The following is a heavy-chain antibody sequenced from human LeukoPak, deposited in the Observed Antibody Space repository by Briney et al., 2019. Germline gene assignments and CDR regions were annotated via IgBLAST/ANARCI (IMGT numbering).Heavy chain of an antibody. CDR1: GFTFSTYS. CDR3: ASSFYGGDCYSPDY. Sequence: GGSLRLSCAASGFTFSTYSMNWVRQAPGKGLEWVSYISGSSTTIHYADSVKGRFTVSRDNAKNSLYLQMNSLRDEDTAVYYCASSFYGGDCYSPDYWGQGTLVTVSS. D-gene: IGHD2-21*02. CDR2: ISGSSTTI. V-gene: IGHV3-48*02. J-gene: IGHJ4*02.